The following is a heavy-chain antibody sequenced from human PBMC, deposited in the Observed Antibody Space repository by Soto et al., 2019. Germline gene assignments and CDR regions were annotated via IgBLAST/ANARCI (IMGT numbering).Heavy chain of an antibody. CDR2: INSDGSST. V-gene: IGHV3-74*01. CDR1: GFNFSSYW. CDR3: ARDGNWRLDY. D-gene: IGHD1-1*01. J-gene: IGHJ4*02. Sequence: GGSLRISCAASGFNFSSYWMHWVRQAPGKGLVWVSRINSDGSSTSYADSVKGRFTISRDNAKNTLYLHLTSMTAEDTAVYYCARDGNWRLDYWGQGALVTVSS.